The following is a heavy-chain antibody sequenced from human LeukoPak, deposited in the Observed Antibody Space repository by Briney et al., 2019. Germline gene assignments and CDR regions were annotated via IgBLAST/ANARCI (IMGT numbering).Heavy chain of an antibody. Sequence: ASVKVSCKASGYTFTGYHMHWVRQAPGQGLEWMGWINPNSGGTNYAQKFQGRVTMTRDTSISTAYMELSSLRSEDTAVYYCAREGRGVAVAAYDAFDIWGQGTMVTVSS. V-gene: IGHV1-2*02. D-gene: IGHD6-19*01. CDR2: INPNSGGT. CDR3: AREGRGVAVAAYDAFDI. CDR1: GYTFTGYH. J-gene: IGHJ3*02.